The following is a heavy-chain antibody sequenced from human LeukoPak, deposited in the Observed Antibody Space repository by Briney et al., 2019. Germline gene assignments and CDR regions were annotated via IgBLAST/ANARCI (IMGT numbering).Heavy chain of an antibody. J-gene: IGHJ5*02. CDR2: IYYSGST. CDR3: AAQMATFMSWFDP. V-gene: IGHV4-59*01. CDR1: GGSISSYY. Sequence: SETLSLTCTVSGGSISSYYWSWIRQLPGKGLEWIGYIYYSGSTNYNPSLKSRVTISVDTSKNQFSLKLSSVTAADTAVYYCAAQMATFMSWFDPWGQGTLVTVSS. D-gene: IGHD5-24*01.